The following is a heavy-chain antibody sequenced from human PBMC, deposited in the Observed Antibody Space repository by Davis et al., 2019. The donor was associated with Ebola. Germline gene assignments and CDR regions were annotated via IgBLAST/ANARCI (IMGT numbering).Heavy chain of an antibody. Sequence: MPSETLSLTCAVYGGSFSGYYWSWIRQPPGKGLEWIGEINHSGSTNYNPSLKSRVTISVDTSKNQFSLKLSSVTAADTAVYYCARSRVVVVVGAIYYYYGMDVWGQGTTVTVSS. V-gene: IGHV4-34*01. D-gene: IGHD2-15*01. CDR3: ARSRVVVVVGAIYYYYGMDV. CDR2: INHSGST. J-gene: IGHJ6*02. CDR1: GGSFSGYY.